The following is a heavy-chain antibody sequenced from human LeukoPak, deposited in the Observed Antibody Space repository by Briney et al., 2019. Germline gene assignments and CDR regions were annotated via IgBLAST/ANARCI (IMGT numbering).Heavy chain of an antibody. CDR3: ARDLSSSFPDAFDI. CDR1: GGSISSYY. V-gene: IGHV4-4*07. CDR2: IYTSGST. D-gene: IGHD6-13*01. Sequence: SETLSLTCTVSGGSISSYYWSWIRQPAGKGLEWIGRIYTSGSTNYNPSLKSRVTMSVDTSKNQFSLKLSSVTAADTAVYYCARDLSSSFPDAFDIWGQGTMVTVSS. J-gene: IGHJ3*02.